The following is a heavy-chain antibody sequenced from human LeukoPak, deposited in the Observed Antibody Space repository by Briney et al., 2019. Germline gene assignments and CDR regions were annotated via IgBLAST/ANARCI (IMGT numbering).Heavy chain of an antibody. CDR2: IYYSGST. Sequence: SETLSLTCTVSGGSISSYYWSWIRQPPGKGLEWIGYIYYSGSTSYNPSLKSRVTISVDTSKNQFSLKLSSVTAADTAVYYCAREEALGSGSFDYWGQGTLVTVSS. CDR1: GGSISSYY. CDR3: AREEALGSGSFDY. D-gene: IGHD1-26*01. J-gene: IGHJ4*02. V-gene: IGHV4-59*01.